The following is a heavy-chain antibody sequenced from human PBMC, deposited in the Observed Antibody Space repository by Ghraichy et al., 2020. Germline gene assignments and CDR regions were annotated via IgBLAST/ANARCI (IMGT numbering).Heavy chain of an antibody. V-gene: IGHV4-34*01. Sequence: SENLSLTCAVYGGSFSGYYWSWIRQPPGKGLEWIGEINHSESTNYNPSLKSRVTISVDTSKNQFSLKLSSVTAADMAVYYCERVKLSYGDYVGGRCVFYSWGQGTLVTVSS. D-gene: IGHD4-17*01. J-gene: IGHJ4*02. CDR3: ERVKLSYGDYVGGRCVFYS. CDR2: INHSEST. CDR1: GGSFSGYY.